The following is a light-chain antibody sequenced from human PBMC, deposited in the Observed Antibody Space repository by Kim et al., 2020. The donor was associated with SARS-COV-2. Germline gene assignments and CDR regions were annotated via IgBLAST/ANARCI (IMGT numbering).Light chain of an antibody. Sequence: APGRRAMITGGGDNIGGKSVNGNQQKPGKAPGLVIYYDSDRPSGMLERFSGPNPGITATLTISRVEAGDEADYYGQVWDSSSVHSVFGGGTQLTVL. V-gene: IGLV3-21*04. J-gene: IGLJ3*02. CDR2: YDS. CDR3: QVWDSSSVHSV. CDR1: NIGGKS.